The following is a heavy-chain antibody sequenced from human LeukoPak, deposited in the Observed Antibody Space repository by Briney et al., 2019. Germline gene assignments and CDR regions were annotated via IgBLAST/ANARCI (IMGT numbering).Heavy chain of an antibody. CDR1: GGSISSYY. J-gene: IGHJ4*02. D-gene: IGHD7-27*01. CDR2: IYYSGST. V-gene: IGHV4-59*08. CDR3: ARREATNGGRIDY. Sequence: SETPSLTCTVSGGSISSYYWSWIRQPPGKGLEWIGYIYYSGSTNYNPSLKSRVTISVDTSKNQFSLKLSSVTAADTAVYYCARREATNGGRIDYWGQGTLVTVSS.